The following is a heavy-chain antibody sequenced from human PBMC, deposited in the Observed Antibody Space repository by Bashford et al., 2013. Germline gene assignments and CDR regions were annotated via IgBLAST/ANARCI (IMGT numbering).Heavy chain of an antibody. V-gene: IGHV2-5*01. CDR1: GFSLSISDMG. J-gene: IGHJ4*02. D-gene: IGHD6-19*01. CDR3: AHKRAVSGTFDY. Sequence: SGPTLVKPTQTLTLTCSFSGFSLSISDMGVAWIRQPPGKALEWLALIYWNDDKANSPSLKSRLTITRDTSKSQVVLTVTNMDPADTATYYCAHKRAVSGTFDYWGQGTLVTVSS. CDR2: IYWNDDK.